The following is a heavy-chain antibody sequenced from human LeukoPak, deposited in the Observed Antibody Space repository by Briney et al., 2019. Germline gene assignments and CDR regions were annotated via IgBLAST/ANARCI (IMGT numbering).Heavy chain of an antibody. J-gene: IGHJ2*01. Sequence: ASVKVSFTASGYTFTSFDINWVRQASGQGGEGMGWMNPHSGKTGFAQKFQGRVTLTRNTSISTAYMELSSLRSEDSAIYYCARRNWAYWYFDLWGRGAPVTVSS. CDR2: MNPHSGKT. CDR1: GYTFTSFD. D-gene: IGHD1-1*01. CDR3: ARRNWAYWYFDL. V-gene: IGHV1-8*01.